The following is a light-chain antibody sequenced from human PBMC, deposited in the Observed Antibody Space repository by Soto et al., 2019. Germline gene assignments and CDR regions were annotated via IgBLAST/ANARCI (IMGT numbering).Light chain of an antibody. CDR2: YVD. CDR1: SRAVGAYDY. Sequence: QSALAQPASVSGSPGQSITISCTGTSRAVGAYDYVSWYLQYPDKAPHLLIYYVDHRPSGVSSRFSGSKSGNTASLTISGLQAEDEGDYYCCSYADGSIYFFGTGTKVTVL. V-gene: IGLV2-14*03. J-gene: IGLJ1*01. CDR3: CSYADGSIYF.